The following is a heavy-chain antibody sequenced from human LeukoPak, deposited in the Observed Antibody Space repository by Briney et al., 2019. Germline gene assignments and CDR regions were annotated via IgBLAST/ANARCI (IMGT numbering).Heavy chain of an antibody. CDR2: IRSKANSYAT. Sequence: PGGSLRLSCAASGFTFSGSAMHWVRQASGKGLEWVGRIRSKANSYATAYAASVKGRFTISRDDSKNTAYLQMNSLKTEDTAVYYCTTDISAVLYWGQGTLVTVSS. J-gene: IGHJ4*02. V-gene: IGHV3-73*01. CDR3: TTDISAVLY. CDR1: GFTFSGSA. D-gene: IGHD5-12*01.